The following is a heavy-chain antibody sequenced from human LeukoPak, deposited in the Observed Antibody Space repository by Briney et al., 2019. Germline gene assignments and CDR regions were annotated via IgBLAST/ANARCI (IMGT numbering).Heavy chain of an antibody. CDR2: IYHSGST. CDR3: ARDQLGAVAGNFDY. D-gene: IGHD6-19*01. V-gene: IGHV4-4*02. CDR1: GGSISSSNW. Sequence: SGTLSLTCAVSGGSISSSNWWSWVRQPPGKGLEWIGEIYHSGSTNYNPSLKSRVTISVDKSKNQFSLKLSSVTAADTAVYYCARDQLGAVAGNFDYWGQGTLVTVSS. J-gene: IGHJ4*02.